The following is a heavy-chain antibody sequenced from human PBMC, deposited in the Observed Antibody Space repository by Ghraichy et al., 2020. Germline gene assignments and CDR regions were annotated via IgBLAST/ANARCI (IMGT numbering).Heavy chain of an antibody. J-gene: IGHJ4*02. Sequence: GESLNISCSGSGFTFSTYPMHWVRQAPGKGLKYVAAISGDGEGTFYADSVRGRFTISRDNSRNTVYLQLSSLRPEDTAVYYCVKVSSAAARFYDSWGQGTLVTFSS. CDR1: GFTFSTYP. CDR3: VKVSSAAARFYDS. D-gene: IGHD6-13*01. CDR2: ISGDGEGT. V-gene: IGHV3-64D*06.